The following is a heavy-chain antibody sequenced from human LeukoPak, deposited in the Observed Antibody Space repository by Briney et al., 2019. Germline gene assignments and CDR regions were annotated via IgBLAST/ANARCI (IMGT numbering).Heavy chain of an antibody. D-gene: IGHD1-26*01. Sequence: GGSLRLSCAASGFSFSSYAISWVRQAPGKGLEWVSSISGSGDNMDYADSVKGRFTISRGNSENTLYLQMNSLRGEDTAVYYCARDGYSGSYYRLYYFFMDVWGKGTTVTVSS. J-gene: IGHJ6*03. CDR2: ISGSGDNM. V-gene: IGHV3-23*01. CDR3: ARDGYSGSYYRLYYFFMDV. CDR1: GFSFSSYA.